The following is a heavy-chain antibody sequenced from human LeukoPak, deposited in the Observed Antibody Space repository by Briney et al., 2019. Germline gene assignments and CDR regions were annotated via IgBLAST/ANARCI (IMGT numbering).Heavy chain of an antibody. D-gene: IGHD2-15*01. V-gene: IGHV5-51*01. CDR3: ARSPYCSGVSCYSPYYYYYMDV. CDR1: GYSFTYYW. CDR2: IYPGDSNT. J-gene: IGHJ6*03. Sequence: GESLKISCKGSGYSFTYYWIGWVRQMPGKGLEWMGIIYPGDSNTRYSPSFQGQVTISADKSISTAYLQWSSLKASDTAMYYCARSPYCSGVSCYSPYYYYYMDVWGKGTTVTVSS.